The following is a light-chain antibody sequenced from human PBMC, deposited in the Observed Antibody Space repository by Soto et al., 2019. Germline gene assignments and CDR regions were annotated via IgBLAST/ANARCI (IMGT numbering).Light chain of an antibody. CDR1: SSDVGGYNY. V-gene: IGLV2-14*01. CDR2: EVS. Sequence: QSVLTQPASVSGSPGQSITISCTGTSSDVGGYNYASWYQHHPGKAPKLMIFEVSNRPSGVSNRFSGSKSGNTASLTISGLQAEDEGDYYCSSYTGSSTYVFGSGTKVTVL. J-gene: IGLJ1*01. CDR3: SSYTGSSTYV.